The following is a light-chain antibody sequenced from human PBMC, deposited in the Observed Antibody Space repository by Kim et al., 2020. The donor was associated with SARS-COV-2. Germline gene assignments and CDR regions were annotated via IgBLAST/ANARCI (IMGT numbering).Light chain of an antibody. CDR1: QVVSRA. CDR3: QQTDTFPYT. CDR2: ASG. V-gene: IGKV1-12*01. Sequence: SGVLGDRVTVSCRAGQVVSRAGAWYQQKPGKAPKLRLYASGSLRSGVWARCRGSGSGTDFTRSITNVQPDDFATYYCQQTDTFPYTFGQGTKLEI. J-gene: IGKJ2*01.